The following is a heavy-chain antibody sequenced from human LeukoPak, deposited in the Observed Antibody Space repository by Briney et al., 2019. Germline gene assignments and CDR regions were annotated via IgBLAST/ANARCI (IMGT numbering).Heavy chain of an antibody. CDR1: GFTFRSYS. CDR2: ISSTSGTI. D-gene: IGHD6-6*01. Sequence: GGSLRLSCVASGFTFRSYSMNWVRQAPGKGLEWVSYISSTSGTIYYADSMKGRFTISRDNAKNSLYLQMNGLRAEDTAVYYCARRGGSSSRRSPIDYWGQGTLVTVSS. V-gene: IGHV3-48*04. CDR3: ARRGGSSSRRSPIDY. J-gene: IGHJ4*02.